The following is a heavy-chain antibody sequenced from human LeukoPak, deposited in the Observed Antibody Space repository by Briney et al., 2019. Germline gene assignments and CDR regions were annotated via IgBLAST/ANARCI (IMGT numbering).Heavy chain of an antibody. CDR2: ISSSSSTI. D-gene: IGHD4-17*01. Sequence: GGSLRLSCAASGFTFSSYSLNWVRHAPGEGVEWVSHISSSSSTIYYAHSVKGRFTNPRGNADNSLYLQVTSLRDEDTAVYVCARESGYGDYVGAFDMWGRETMVTVSS. CDR1: GFTFSSYS. V-gene: IGHV3-48*02. J-gene: IGHJ3*02. CDR3: ARESGYGDYVGAFDM.